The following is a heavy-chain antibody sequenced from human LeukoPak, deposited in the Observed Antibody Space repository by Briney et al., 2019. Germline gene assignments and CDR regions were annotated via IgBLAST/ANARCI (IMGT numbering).Heavy chain of an antibody. CDR3: AKDDSGYYSPFFFDH. CDR1: GFTFSSYG. V-gene: IGHV3-21*01. CDR2: ISSSSSYI. J-gene: IGHJ4*02. D-gene: IGHD3-22*01. Sequence: GGSLRLSCAASGFTFSSYGMHWVRQAPGKGLEWVSSISSSSSYIYYADSVKGRFTISRDNAKNSLYLQMNSLRAEDTAVYYCAKDDSGYYSPFFFDHWGQGTLVTVSS.